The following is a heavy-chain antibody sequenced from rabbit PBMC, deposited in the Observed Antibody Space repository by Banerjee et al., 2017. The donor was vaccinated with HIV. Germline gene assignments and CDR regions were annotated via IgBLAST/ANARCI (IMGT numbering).Heavy chain of an antibody. CDR3: ARGVATYGDVDYFNL. CDR1: GFSFSSSYY. J-gene: IGHJ4*01. V-gene: IGHV1S40*01. CDR2: IYGGGSGST. D-gene: IGHD2-1*01. Sequence: QSLEESGGDLVKPGASLTLTCTASGFSFSSSYYMCWVRQAPGKGLEWIACIYGGGSGSTYYASWAKGRFTISKTSSTTVTLQMTSLTAADTATYFCARGVATYGDVDYFNLWGQGTLVTVS.